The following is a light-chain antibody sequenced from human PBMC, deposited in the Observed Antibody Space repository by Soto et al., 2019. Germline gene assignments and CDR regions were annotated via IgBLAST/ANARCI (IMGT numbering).Light chain of an antibody. CDR2: GAS. CDR1: QSVSSN. CDR3: QQYNEWTPQLT. Sequence: ETVMTQSPATLSVSPGERATLSCRASQSVSSNLAWYQQKLGQAPRLLIYGASTRATDIPARFSGSGSGTEFTLTISSLQPEDFAVYYCQQYNEWTPQLTFGGGTKVEIK. V-gene: IGKV3-15*01. J-gene: IGKJ4*01.